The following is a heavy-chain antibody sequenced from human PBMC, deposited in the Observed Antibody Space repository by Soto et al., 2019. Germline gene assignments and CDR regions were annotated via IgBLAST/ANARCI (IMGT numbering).Heavy chain of an antibody. CDR3: AKGRYDFWSPYYFVS. Sequence: GGSLRLSCVGTGLNFDDFAMHWVRQAPGKGLEWVSGITWNSRVLAYADSVKGRFTISRDNARNSLYLQMDSLRDEDTALYYCAKGRYDFWSPYYFVSWGQGTLVTVSS. CDR2: ITWNSRVL. V-gene: IGHV3-9*01. CDR1: GLNFDDFA. D-gene: IGHD3-3*01. J-gene: IGHJ4*02.